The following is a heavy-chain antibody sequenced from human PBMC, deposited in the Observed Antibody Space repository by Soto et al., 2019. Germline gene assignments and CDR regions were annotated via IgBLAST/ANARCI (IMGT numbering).Heavy chain of an antibody. J-gene: IGHJ4*02. Sequence: QVQLVQSGAEVKKPGASVKVSCKVSGYTLTELSMHWVRQAPGKGLEWMGGFDPENGETSYAQKFQGRVTMTENTSTDTAYMELSSLRSEDTAVYYCATIYSYGYGVDYWGQGTLVTVSS. V-gene: IGHV1-24*01. CDR2: FDPENGET. CDR3: ATIYSYGYGVDY. CDR1: GYTLTELS. D-gene: IGHD5-18*01.